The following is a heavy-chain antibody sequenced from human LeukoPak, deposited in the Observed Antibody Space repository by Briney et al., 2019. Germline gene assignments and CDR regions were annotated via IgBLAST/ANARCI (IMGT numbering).Heavy chain of an antibody. CDR2: IYYSGST. CDR3: ARDVGYSSSPEDY. J-gene: IGHJ4*02. CDR1: GGSISSSTYY. D-gene: IGHD5-12*01. Sequence: SETLSLTCTVSGGSISSSTYYWGWIRQPPGKGLEWIGNIYYSGSTYYNPSLRSRVTISVDTSKNQFSLKLSSVTAADTAVYYCARDVGYSSSPEDYWGQGTLVTVSS. V-gene: IGHV4-39*02.